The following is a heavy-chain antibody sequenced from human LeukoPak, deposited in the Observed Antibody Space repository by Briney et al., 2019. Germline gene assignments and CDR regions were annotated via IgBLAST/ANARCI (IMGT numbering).Heavy chain of an antibody. J-gene: IGHJ6*02. CDR2: INPNSGGT. CDR1: GYTFTGYY. V-gene: IGHV1-2*02. D-gene: IGHD3-10*01. CDR3: ARDLVTMVRGVDGYGMDV. Sequence: ASVKVSCKASGYTFTGYYIHWVRQAPGQGLEWMGWINPNSGGTNYAQKFQGRVTMTRDTSISTAYMELSRLRSDDTAVYYCARDLVTMVRGVDGYGMDVWGQGTTVTVSS.